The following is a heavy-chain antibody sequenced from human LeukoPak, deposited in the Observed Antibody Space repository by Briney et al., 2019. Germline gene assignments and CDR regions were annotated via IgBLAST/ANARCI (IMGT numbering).Heavy chain of an antibody. J-gene: IGHJ4*02. CDR1: GFTFSSYT. CDR2: ISSSSGHM. Sequence: PGGSLRLSCAASGFTFSSYTMNWVRQAPGKGLEWVSSISSSSGHMYYADSVKGRFTISRDNAKNSLHLQMNSLRAEDTALYYCAREKIAVTDYDYWGQGTLVTVSS. D-gene: IGHD6-19*01. CDR3: AREKIAVTDYDY. V-gene: IGHV3-21*01.